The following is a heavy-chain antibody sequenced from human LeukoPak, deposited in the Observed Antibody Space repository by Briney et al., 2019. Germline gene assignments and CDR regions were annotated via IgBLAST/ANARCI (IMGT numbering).Heavy chain of an antibody. V-gene: IGHV3-30*02. D-gene: IGHD3-22*01. J-gene: IGHJ3*02. CDR1: GFSFSNCG. CDR2: IFNDGRTP. CDR3: ARVALDYDSSGYYYCRAFDI. Sequence: TGGSLRLSCAASGFSFSNCGMHWVRQAPGKGLEWVAFIFNDGRTPWYEKSARGRFTISRDNSKNTLFLHMNNLRVEDSAVYYCARVALDYDSSGYYYCRAFDIWGQGTMVTVSS.